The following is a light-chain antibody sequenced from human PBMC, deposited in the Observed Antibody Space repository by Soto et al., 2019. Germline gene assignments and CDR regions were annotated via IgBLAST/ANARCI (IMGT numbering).Light chain of an antibody. Sequence: QSALTHPAAVSWSPGQSITISCTGTSSDVGGYNYVSWYQHHPGKAPKLFIYDVSNRPSGVSNRFSASKSGNTASLTISGLQAEDESDYYCSSYTSSSTLVFGTGTKVT. CDR2: DVS. J-gene: IGLJ1*01. V-gene: IGLV2-14*03. CDR1: SSDVGGYNY. CDR3: SSYTSSSTLV.